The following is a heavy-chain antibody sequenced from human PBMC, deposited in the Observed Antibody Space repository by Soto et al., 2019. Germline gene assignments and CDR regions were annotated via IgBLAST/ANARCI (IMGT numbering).Heavy chain of an antibody. D-gene: IGHD1-26*01. CDR2: INSGNGNT. J-gene: IGHJ4*02. V-gene: IGHV1-3*04. Sequence: QVQLVRSGAEVRRPGASVRLSCEASGYTFTNYPMHWVRQAPGQRLEWIGCINSGNGNTKYSQRFQGRVTLTSDTSASTAYMELRSLTSEDTAVYYCARSSHRGSNPARNDFLYWGQGTLVTVSS. CDR3: ARSSHRGSNPARNDFLY. CDR1: GYTFTNYP.